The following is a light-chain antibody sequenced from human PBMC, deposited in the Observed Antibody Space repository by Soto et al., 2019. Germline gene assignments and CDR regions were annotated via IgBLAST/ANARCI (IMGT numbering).Light chain of an antibody. CDR1: QSLSNKF. V-gene: IGKV3-20*01. CDR2: GAS. J-gene: IGKJ2*01. CDR3: QQYGRSLPT. Sequence: ETVLTQSPAILSLSVGDRVTLSCRASQSLSNKFLAWYQQKPDRAPRILIYGASSKDTGIPDRFSGSGSGTDFTLTISRLQPEDFALYYCQQYGRSLPTFGRGTKLEIK.